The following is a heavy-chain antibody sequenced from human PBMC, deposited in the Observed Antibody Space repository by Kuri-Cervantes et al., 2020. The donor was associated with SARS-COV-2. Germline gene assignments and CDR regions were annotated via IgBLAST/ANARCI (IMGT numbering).Heavy chain of an antibody. J-gene: IGHJ5*02. CDR2: ISYDGSNK. D-gene: IGHD2-2*01. V-gene: IGHV3-30-3*01. CDR1: GFTFSSYA. CDR3: ARGLHCSSTSCYSPWFDP. Sequence: GESLKISCAASGFTFSSYAMHWVRQAPGKGLEWVAVISYDGSNKYYADSVKGRFTISRDNSKNTLYLQMNSLRAEDTAVYYCARGLHCSSTSCYSPWFDPWGQGTLVTVSS.